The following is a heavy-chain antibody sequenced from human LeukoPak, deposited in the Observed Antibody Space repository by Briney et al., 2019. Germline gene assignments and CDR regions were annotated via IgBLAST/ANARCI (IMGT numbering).Heavy chain of an antibody. V-gene: IGHV3-13*01. CDR1: GFTFSSYD. D-gene: IGHD3-22*01. J-gene: IGHJ4*02. CDR3: ARGSYDSSGYYPCYFDY. CDR2: IGTAGDT. Sequence: GGSLRLSCAASGFTFSSYDMHWVRQATGKGLEWVSAIGTAGDTYYPGSVKGRFTTSRENAKNSLSLQMNSLRAGDTAVYYCARGSYDSSGYYPCYFDYWGQGTLVTVSS.